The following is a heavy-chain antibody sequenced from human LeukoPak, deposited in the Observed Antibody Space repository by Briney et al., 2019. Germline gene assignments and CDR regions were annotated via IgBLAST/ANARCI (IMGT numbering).Heavy chain of an antibody. Sequence: GASVKVSCKASGYTFTSYYMHWVRQAPGQGLEWMGIINPSGGSTSYAQKFQGRVTMTRDTSTSTVYMELSSLRSEDTAVYYCARDTYYYDGSGFGIGYWGQGTLVTVSS. D-gene: IGHD3-22*01. CDR3: ARDTYYYDGSGFGIGY. CDR2: INPSGGST. J-gene: IGHJ4*02. CDR1: GYTFTSYY. V-gene: IGHV1-46*01.